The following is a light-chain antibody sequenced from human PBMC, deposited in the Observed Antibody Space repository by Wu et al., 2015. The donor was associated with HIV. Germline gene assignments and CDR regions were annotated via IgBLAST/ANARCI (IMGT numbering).Light chain of an antibody. V-gene: IGKV3-15*01. CDR2: GAS. Sequence: SPGKSTLSCRASQSVSNTLAWYQQKPGQGPRLLIYGASTRATDVPARFSGSGSGTEFTLTINSLQSEDFAVYYCQQYNKWPLTFGGGTKVEI. CDR1: QSVSNT. CDR3: QQYNKWPLT. J-gene: IGKJ4*01.